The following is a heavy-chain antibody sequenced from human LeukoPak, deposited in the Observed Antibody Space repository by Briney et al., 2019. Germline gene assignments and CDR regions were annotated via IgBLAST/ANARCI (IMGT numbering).Heavy chain of an antibody. Sequence: PSQTLSLTCAASGDSISSGGYSWSWIRQPPGKGLEWIGYIYNSGSTNYNPSLKSRVTISVDTSKNQFSLKLSSVTAADTAVYYCARGNRGRGIWYALPIWGQGTMVTVSS. CDR2: IYNSGST. D-gene: IGHD2-15*01. V-gene: IGHV4-30-4*07. CDR1: GDSISSGGYS. CDR3: ARGNRGRGIWYALPI. J-gene: IGHJ3*02.